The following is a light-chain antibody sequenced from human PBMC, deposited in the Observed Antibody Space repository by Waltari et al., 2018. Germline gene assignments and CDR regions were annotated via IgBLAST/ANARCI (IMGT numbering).Light chain of an antibody. V-gene: IGKV1-5*01. CDR1: QSINTY. CDR2: GAS. J-gene: IGKJ2*01. CDR3: QRYNSYANT. Sequence: DILMTQSPSTLSASVGDRVTITCRASQSINTYLAWHQQKPGKAPKLLIYGASTLESGVPGRFSGTRSGTEFTLTISSLQPDDFATYYCQRYNSYANTFGQGTKVDIK.